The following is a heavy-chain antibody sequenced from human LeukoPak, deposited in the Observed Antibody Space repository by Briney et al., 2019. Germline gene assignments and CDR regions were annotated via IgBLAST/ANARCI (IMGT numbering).Heavy chain of an antibody. D-gene: IGHD3-22*01. V-gene: IGHV1-8*02. Sequence: ASVKVSCKASGYTFTSYYMHWVRQAPGQGLEWMGWMNPNSGNTGYAQKFQGRVTMTRNTSISTAYMELSSLRSEDTAVYYCASLTAGTYYYDSSGSAFDIWGQGTMVTVSS. J-gene: IGHJ3*02. CDR3: ASLTAGTYYYDSSGSAFDI. CDR1: GYTFTSYY. CDR2: MNPNSGNT.